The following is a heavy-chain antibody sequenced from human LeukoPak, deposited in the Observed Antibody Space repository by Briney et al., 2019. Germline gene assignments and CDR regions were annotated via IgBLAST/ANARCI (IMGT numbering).Heavy chain of an antibody. V-gene: IGHV3-21*01. CDR1: GFTFSSYS. Sequence: GGSLRLSCAASGFTFSSYSMNWVRQSPGQGLECVSSISSSSSYIYYADSVKGRFTISRDNAKKSLYPQINSPRSEHTAVQYIASFTYYYTSGNYGRDYWGQGTLVTVSS. D-gene: IGHD3-10*01. CDR3: ASFTYYYTSGNYGRDY. CDR2: ISSSSSYI. J-gene: IGHJ4*02.